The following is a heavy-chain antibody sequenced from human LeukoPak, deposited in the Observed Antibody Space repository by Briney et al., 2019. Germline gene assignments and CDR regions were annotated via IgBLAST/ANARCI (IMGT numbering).Heavy chain of an antibody. D-gene: IGHD6-19*01. Sequence: GGSLRLSCAASGFTVSSIYTSCVRQGPGKGLECVSVISNDGDPYYADSVKGRFTICRDTSKNTVSLQMSSLRAEDTAVYYCAGDKTTGGWYEFDYWGQGTLVTVSS. V-gene: IGHV3-53*01. CDR3: AGDKTTGGWYEFDY. CDR2: ISNDGDP. CDR1: GFTVSSIY. J-gene: IGHJ4*02.